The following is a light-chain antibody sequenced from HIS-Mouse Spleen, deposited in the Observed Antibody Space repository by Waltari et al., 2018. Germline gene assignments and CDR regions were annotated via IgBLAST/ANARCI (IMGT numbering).Light chain of an antibody. Sequence: QSALTQPASVSGSPGQSITISCTGTSSDVGGYNYVSCYQQHPGKAPNPIIYDVSNRPSGVSNRFSGSKSGNTASLTISGLQAEDEADYYCSSYTSSSFNVVFGGGTKLTVL. CDR3: SSYTSSSFNVV. CDR1: SSDVGGYNY. J-gene: IGLJ2*01. CDR2: DVS. V-gene: IGLV2-14*03.